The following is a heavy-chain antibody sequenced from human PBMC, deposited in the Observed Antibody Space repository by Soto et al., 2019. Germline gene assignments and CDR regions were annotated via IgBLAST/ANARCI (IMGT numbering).Heavy chain of an antibody. CDR1: GGTFSSYA. CDR3: ARVVMTTAPAYYYYGMDV. CDR2: IIPFIGTA. J-gene: IGHJ6*02. D-gene: IGHD4-4*01. Sequence: QVQLVQSGAEVKKPGSSVTVSCKASGGTFSSYAISWVRQAPGQGLEWMGRIIPFIGTANYAQKFQGRVTITADESTSTAYMELTSLRSEDTAVYYCARVVMTTAPAYYYYGMDVWGQGTTVTVSS. V-gene: IGHV1-69*18.